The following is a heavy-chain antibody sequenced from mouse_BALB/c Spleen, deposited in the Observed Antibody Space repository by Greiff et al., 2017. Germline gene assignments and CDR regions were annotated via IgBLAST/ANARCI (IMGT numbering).Heavy chain of an antibody. CDR1: GFTFNTYA. D-gene: IGHD2-14*01. V-gene: IGHV10-1*02. Sequence: EVKLLESGGGLVQPKGSLKLSCAASGFTFNTYAMNWVRQAPGKGLEWVARIRSKSNNYATYYADSVKDRFTISRDDSQSMLYLQMNNLKTEDTAMYYCVRQGGRYGYDGFDYWGQGTTLTVSS. CDR3: VRQGGRYGYDGFDY. CDR2: IRSKSNNYAT. J-gene: IGHJ2*01.